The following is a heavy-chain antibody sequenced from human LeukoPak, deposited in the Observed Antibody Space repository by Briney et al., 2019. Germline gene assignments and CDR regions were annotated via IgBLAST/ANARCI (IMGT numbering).Heavy chain of an antibody. CDR2: ICGSGGST. V-gene: IGHV3-23*01. CDR3: AKDYYDSSGYYRFDY. D-gene: IGHD3-22*01. Sequence: PGGSLRLSCAASGFTFSSYTRSWVRQAPGKGLEWVSAICGSGGSTYYADSVKGRFTISRDNSKNTLYLQMNSLRAEDTAVYYFAKDYYDSSGYYRFDYWGQGTLVTVSS. J-gene: IGHJ4*02. CDR1: GFTFSSYT.